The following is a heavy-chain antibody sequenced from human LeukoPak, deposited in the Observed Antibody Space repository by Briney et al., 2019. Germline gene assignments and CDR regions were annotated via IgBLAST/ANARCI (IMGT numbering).Heavy chain of an antibody. CDR1: GYTFTSYG. CDR2: ISAYNGNT. J-gene: IGHJ3*02. CDR3: ARERTPYGDYAFDM. D-gene: IGHD4-17*01. V-gene: IGHV1-18*01. Sequence: ASVKVSCKASGYTFTSYGISWVRQAPGQGLEWMGWISAYNGNTNYAQKLQGRVTITTDTSTNTVYMELRTLRSDDTAVYYCARERTPYGDYAFDMWGQGTMVTVSS.